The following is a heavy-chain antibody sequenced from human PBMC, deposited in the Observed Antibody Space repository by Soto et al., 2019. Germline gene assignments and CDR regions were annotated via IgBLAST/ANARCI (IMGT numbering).Heavy chain of an antibody. CDR3: ARGIATGQLDP. Sequence: ASVKVSCKASRYTFTSYDINWVRQATGQGLEWMGWMNPNSGNTGYAQKFQGRITMTRNTSIDTAYMELSSLRSEDTAVYYCARGIATGQLDPWGQGTLVTVSS. CDR2: MNPNSGNT. V-gene: IGHV1-8*01. CDR1: RYTFTSYD. D-gene: IGHD2-15*01. J-gene: IGHJ5*02.